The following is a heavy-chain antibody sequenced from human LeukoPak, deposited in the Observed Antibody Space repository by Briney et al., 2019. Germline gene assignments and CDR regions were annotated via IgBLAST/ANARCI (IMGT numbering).Heavy chain of an antibody. CDR2: TYYRSKWYN. V-gene: IGHV6-1*01. Sequence: SQTLSLTCAISGDSVSSNSAAWNWIRQSPSRGLEWLGRTYYRSKWYNDYAVSVKSRITINPDTSKNQFSLQLNSVTPEDTAVYYCARGQTGYSSSLEDYYYYMDVWGKGTTVTVSS. CDR1: GDSVSSNSAA. J-gene: IGHJ6*03. D-gene: IGHD6-13*01. CDR3: ARGQTGYSSSLEDYYYYMDV.